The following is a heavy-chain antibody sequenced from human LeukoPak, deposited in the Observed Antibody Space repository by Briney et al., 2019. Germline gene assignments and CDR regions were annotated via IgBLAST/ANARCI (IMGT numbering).Heavy chain of an antibody. D-gene: IGHD6-13*01. CDR1: GYSFTSYW. CDR3: ARRGLYSSSWSPFDY. CDR2: IDPSDSYT. V-gene: IGHV5-10-1*01. J-gene: IGHJ4*02. Sequence: GESLRISCKGSGYSFTSYWISWVRQMPGKGLEWMGRIDPSDSYTNYSPSFQGHVTTSADKSISTAYLQWSSLKASDTAMYYCARRGLYSSSWSPFDYWGQGTLVTVSS.